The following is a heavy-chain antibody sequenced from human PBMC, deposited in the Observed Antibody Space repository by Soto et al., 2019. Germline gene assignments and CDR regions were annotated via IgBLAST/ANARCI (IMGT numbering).Heavy chain of an antibody. CDR1: GGSISSGGYY. V-gene: IGHV4-31*03. CDR3: ARRSSSTTRRYYYYGMDV. D-gene: IGHD6-13*01. Sequence: PSETLSLTCTVSGGSISSGGYYWSWIRQHPGKGLEWIGYIYYSGSTYYNPSLKSRVTISVDTSKNQFSLKLSSVTAADTAVYYCARRSSSTTRRYYYYGMDVWGQGTTVTV. CDR2: IYYSGST. J-gene: IGHJ6*02.